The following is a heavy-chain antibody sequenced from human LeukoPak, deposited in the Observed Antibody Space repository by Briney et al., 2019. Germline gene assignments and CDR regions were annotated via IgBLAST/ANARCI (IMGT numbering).Heavy chain of an antibody. CDR1: GFTFSDYD. Sequence: PGGSLRLSCAASGFTFSDYDMSWIRQAPGKGLEWVSSISGSSSYTNYADSVKGRFTISRDDAKNSLYLQMNSLRAEDTAVYYCARDLFLLIVRGEAAFYYCGQGTLLSVSS. V-gene: IGHV3-11*05. CDR3: ARDLFLLIVRGEAAFYY. D-gene: IGHD3-10*01. CDR2: ISGSSSYT. J-gene: IGHJ4*02.